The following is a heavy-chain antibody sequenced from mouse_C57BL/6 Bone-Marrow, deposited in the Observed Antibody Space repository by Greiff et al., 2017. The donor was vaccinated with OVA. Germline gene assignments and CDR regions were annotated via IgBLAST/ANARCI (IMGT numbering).Heavy chain of an antibody. CDR1: GYTFTSYW. CDR3: ARSYYYGSSYAFDY. J-gene: IGHJ2*01. D-gene: IGHD1-1*01. V-gene: IGHV1-64*01. CDR2: IHPNSGST. Sequence: QVQLQQPGAELVKPGASVKLSCKASGYTFTSYWMHWVKQRPGQGLAWIGMIHPNSGSTNYNEKFKSKATLTVDKSSSTAYMQLSSLTSEDSAFYYCARSYYYGSSYAFDYWGQGTTLTVSS.